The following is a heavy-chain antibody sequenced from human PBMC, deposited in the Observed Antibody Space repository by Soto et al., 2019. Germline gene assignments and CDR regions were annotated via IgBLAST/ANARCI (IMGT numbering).Heavy chain of an antibody. CDR1: GYIFTSYH. CDR3: ARGGFCDGLSFYSRMQYYGMDV. D-gene: IGHD3-16*01. CDR2: MNPAAGSV. V-gene: IGHV1-46*01. J-gene: IGHJ6*02. Sequence: QVQLVQSAAEMKKPGASVKVSCEASGYIFTSYHMHWVRQAPGQGLEWMGIMNPAAGSVSYAEQFEGRGHMTRDKSTNTVYKDLTSLRSDDTAVYYCARGGFCDGLSFYSRMQYYGMDVWGPGTTVTVSS.